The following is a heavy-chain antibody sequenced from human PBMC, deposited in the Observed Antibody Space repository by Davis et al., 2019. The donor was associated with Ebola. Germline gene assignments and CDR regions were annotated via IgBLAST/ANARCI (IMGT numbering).Heavy chain of an antibody. CDR2: ITNGGRST. J-gene: IGHJ4*02. CDR1: GFTFSNYA. V-gene: IGHV3-23*01. Sequence: GESLKISCAASGFTFSNYAMSWVRQAPGKGLEWVSTITNGGRSTYFADSVKGRFAISRDNSRNTLYLQMNSLRAEDTAVYFCAKQPASLRCFDYWGLGTLVTVSS. CDR3: AKQPASLRCFDY. D-gene: IGHD2-2*02.